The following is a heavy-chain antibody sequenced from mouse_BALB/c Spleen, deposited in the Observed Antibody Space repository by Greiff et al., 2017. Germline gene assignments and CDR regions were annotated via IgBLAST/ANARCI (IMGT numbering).Heavy chain of an antibody. V-gene: IGHV4-1*02. CDR1: GFDFSRYW. CDR3: ARKGEVRRDAWFAY. D-gene: IGHD2-14*01. CDR2: INPDSSTI. Sequence: EVKLMESGGGLVQPGGSLKLSCAASGFDFSRYWMSWVRQAPGKGLEWIGEINPDSSTINYTPSLKDKFIISRDNAKNTLYLQMSKVRSEDTALYYCARKGEVRRDAWFAYWGQGTLVTVSA. J-gene: IGHJ3*01.